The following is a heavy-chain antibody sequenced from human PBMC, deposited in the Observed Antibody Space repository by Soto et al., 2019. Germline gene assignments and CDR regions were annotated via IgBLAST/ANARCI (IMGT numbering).Heavy chain of an antibody. D-gene: IGHD3-3*02. CDR3: AHSTVLETNDY. CDR2: IYWDDDK. CDR1: GFSLITSGEG. V-gene: IGHV2-5*02. Sequence: QITLKESGPTLVKPTQTLTLTCTFSGFSLITSGEGVGWISQPPGKALEWLALIYWDDDKRYSPSLKSRLTINKYTAKSQVVLTITIMDPVDTATDYCAHSTVLETNDYWVQRTLNTVSS. J-gene: IGHJ4*02.